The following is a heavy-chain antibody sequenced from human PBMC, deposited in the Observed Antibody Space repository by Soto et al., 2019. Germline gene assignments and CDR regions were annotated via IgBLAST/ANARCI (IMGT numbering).Heavy chain of an antibody. V-gene: IGHV3-13*01. CDR2: IGTAGDT. CDR3: ARVPRKVRAVDY. J-gene: IGHJ4*02. D-gene: IGHD3-10*01. CDR1: GFTFSSYD. Sequence: GGSLRLSCAASGFTFSSYDMHWVRQATGKGLEWVSAIGTAGDTYYPGSVKGRFTISRENAKNSLYLQMNSLRAGDTAVYYCARVPRKVRAVDYWGQGTLVTVSS.